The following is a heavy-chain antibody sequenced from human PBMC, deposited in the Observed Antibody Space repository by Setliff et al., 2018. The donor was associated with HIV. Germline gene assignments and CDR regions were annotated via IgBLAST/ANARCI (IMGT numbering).Heavy chain of an antibody. CDR1: GFTFNHYA. CDR3: ARDNTAFDI. D-gene: IGHD2-2*02. CDR2: TIPIFGTA. V-gene: IGHV1-69*05. Sequence: SVKVSCKASGFTFNHYALSWVRQAPGQRPEWMGGTIPIFGTANYAQKFQGRVTMTRDTSTSTIYMELNSLTSEDTAVYYCARDNTAFDIWGQGTMVTVSS. J-gene: IGHJ3*02.